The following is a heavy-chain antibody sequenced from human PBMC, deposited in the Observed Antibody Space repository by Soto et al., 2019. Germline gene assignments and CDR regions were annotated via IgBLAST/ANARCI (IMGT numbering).Heavy chain of an antibody. V-gene: IGHV1-46*01. J-gene: IGHJ6*02. CDR3: ARDMSISQNYYGMDV. CDR2: INPNSGST. Sequence: GASVKVSCKASGYTFTGYYMHWVRQAPGQGLEWMGRINPNSGSTNYAQKFQGRVTMTRDTSTSTVYMELSSLRSEDTAVYYCARDMSISQNYYGMDVWGQGTTVTVSS. CDR1: GYTFTGYY. D-gene: IGHD6-6*01.